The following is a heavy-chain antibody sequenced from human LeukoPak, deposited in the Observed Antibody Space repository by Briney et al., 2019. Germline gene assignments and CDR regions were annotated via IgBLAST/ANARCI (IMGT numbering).Heavy chain of an antibody. CDR1: GYTFTSYY. J-gene: IGHJ4*02. CDR3: AREGIRIAAAGTIDY. V-gene: IGHV1-46*01. D-gene: IGHD6-13*01. Sequence: GASVTVSCKASGYTFTSYYMHWVRQAPGQGLEWMGIISPSGGSTTYAQKFQGRVTMTTDTSTSTAYMELRSLRSDDTAMYYCAREGIRIAAAGTIDYWGQGTLVTVSS. CDR2: ISPSGGST.